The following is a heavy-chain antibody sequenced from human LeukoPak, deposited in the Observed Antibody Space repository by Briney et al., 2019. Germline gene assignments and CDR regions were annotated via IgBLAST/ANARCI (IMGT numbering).Heavy chain of an antibody. CDR2: ISSSGSTI. Sequence: PGGSLRLSCAASGFTFSSYEMNWVRQAPGKGLEWVSYISSSGSTIYYADSVKGRFTISRDNSKNTVYLQLNRLRGEDTAIYYCAKDHFFLGSYFEQWGQGTPVTVSS. CDR1: GFTFSSYE. J-gene: IGHJ4*02. V-gene: IGHV3-48*03. CDR3: AKDHFFLGSYFEQ. D-gene: IGHD1-26*01.